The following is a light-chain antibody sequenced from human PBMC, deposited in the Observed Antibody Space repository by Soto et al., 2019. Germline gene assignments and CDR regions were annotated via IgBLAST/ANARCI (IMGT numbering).Light chain of an antibody. CDR1: QSVSSN. V-gene: IGKV3-15*01. J-gene: IGKJ1*01. CDR2: GAS. Sequence: EIVMTQSPATLSVSPGERATLSCRASQSVSSNLAWYQQKPGQAPRLLIYGASTRATGIPARFSGSRSGTDFTLTISSLQSEDFAVYYCQQYNNWPRTFGQGTKLEIK. CDR3: QQYNNWPRT.